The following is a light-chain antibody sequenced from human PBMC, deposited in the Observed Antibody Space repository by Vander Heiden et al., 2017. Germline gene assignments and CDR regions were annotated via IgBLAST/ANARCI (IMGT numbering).Light chain of an antibody. CDR3: QQSYSTPRALN. J-gene: IGKJ4*01. Sequence: DIQMTQSPSSLSASVGDRVTITCRASQSISSYLNWYQQKPGKAPKLLIYAASSLQSGVPSRFSGSGSGTDFTLTISSLQPEDFATYYCQQSYSTPRALNFGGGTKVEIK. CDR1: QSISSY. CDR2: AAS. V-gene: IGKV1-39*01.